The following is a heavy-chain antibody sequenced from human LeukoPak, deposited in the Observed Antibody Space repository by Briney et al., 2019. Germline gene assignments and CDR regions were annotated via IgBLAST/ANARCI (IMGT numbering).Heavy chain of an antibody. CDR3: ARGRSNSRGYSYGYDY. CDR2: IYYSGST. D-gene: IGHD5-18*01. CDR1: GGSISSGDYY. J-gene: IGHJ4*02. V-gene: IGHV4-30-4*01. Sequence: MPSETLSLTCTVSGGSISSGDYYWSWIRQPPGKGLEWIGYIYYSGSTYYNPSLKSRVTISVDTSKNQFSLKLSSVTAADTAVYYCARGRSNSRGYSYGYDYWGQGTLVTVSS.